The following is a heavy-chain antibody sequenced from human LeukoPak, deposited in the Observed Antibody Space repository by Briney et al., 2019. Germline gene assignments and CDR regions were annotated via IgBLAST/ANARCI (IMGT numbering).Heavy chain of an antibody. Sequence: ASVKVSCKVSGYTLTELSMHWVRQAPGKGLEWMGGFDPEDGETIYAQKFQGRVTMTEDTSTDTAYMELSSLRSEDAAVYYCATDLSVAGTVGPDYWGQGTLVTVSS. J-gene: IGHJ4*02. D-gene: IGHD6-19*01. CDR2: FDPEDGET. CDR3: ATDLSVAGTVGPDY. CDR1: GYTLTELS. V-gene: IGHV1-24*01.